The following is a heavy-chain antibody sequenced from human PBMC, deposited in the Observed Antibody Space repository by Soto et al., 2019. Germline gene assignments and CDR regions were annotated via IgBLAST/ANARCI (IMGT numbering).Heavy chain of an antibody. CDR3: AKKVVPVTGSDWFDT. D-gene: IGHD4-4*01. Sequence: GGSLRLSCAASGFTFSSYAMFWVRQAPGKGLEWVSSIGGNAGSTFYADSVKGRFTISRDNSRNTLYLQMNNLRAEDTAVYYCAKKVVPVTGSDWFDTWGQGTLVTVSS. CDR1: GFTFSSYA. V-gene: IGHV3-23*01. CDR2: IGGNAGST. J-gene: IGHJ5*02.